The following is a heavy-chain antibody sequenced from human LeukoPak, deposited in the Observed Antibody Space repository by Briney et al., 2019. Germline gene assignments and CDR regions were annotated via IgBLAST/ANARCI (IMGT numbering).Heavy chain of an antibody. CDR1: GYGFTGYY. CDR2: FDPEDGET. D-gene: IGHD3-3*01. Sequence: GASVKVSCKASGYGFTGYYMHWVRQAPGKGLEWMGGFDPEDGETIYAQKFQGRVTMTEDTSTDTAYMELSSLRSEDTAVYYCASQVTIFGVVPTNWFDPWGQGTLVTVSS. V-gene: IGHV1-24*01. J-gene: IGHJ5*02. CDR3: ASQVTIFGVVPTNWFDP.